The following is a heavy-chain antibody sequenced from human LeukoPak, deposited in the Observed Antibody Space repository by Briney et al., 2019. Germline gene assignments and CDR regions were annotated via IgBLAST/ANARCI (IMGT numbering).Heavy chain of an antibody. D-gene: IGHD3-10*01. J-gene: IGHJ4*02. Sequence: GGSLRLSCAASGFTFSTFAMHWVRLSPGKGLEWVSAISGSGGSTYYADSVKGRFTISRDNSKNTLYLQMNSLRAEDTAVYYCAKFRRALWFGESYFDYWGQGTLVTVSS. CDR2: ISGSGGST. V-gene: IGHV3-23*01. CDR1: GFTFSTFA. CDR3: AKFRRALWFGESYFDY.